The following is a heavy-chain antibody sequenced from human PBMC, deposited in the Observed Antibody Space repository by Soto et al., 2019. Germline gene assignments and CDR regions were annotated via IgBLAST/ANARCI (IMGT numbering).Heavy chain of an antibody. CDR3: AKDQGVVAAIRGEYFDW. V-gene: IGHV3-23*01. Sequence: EVQLLESGGGLVQPGGSLRLSCXASXXXXXTYXMXWXXQAPGXGLEWVSSISGSGNTRYYPESVKGRFTISRDSAKNTLYLQVNSLRAEDTAVYYCAKDQGVVAAIRGEYFDWWGQGTLVTVSS. J-gene: IGHJ4*02. D-gene: IGHD5-12*01. CDR2: ISGSGNTR. CDR1: XXXXXTYX.